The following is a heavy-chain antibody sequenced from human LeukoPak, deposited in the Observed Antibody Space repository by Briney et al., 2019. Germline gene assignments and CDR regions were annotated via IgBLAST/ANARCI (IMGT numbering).Heavy chain of an antibody. D-gene: IGHD3-10*01. J-gene: IGHJ4*02. CDR3: ARDLSGSLYFDY. CDR2: LYISGST. Sequence: SETLSLTCTVSGASISSYYYNWIRQTDGRGLEWIGRLYISGSTDYNPSLKSRVTISVDTSNNQFSLNLNSVTAVDTAVYFCARDLSGSLYFDYWGQGVLVTVSS. V-gene: IGHV4-4*07. CDR1: GASISSYY.